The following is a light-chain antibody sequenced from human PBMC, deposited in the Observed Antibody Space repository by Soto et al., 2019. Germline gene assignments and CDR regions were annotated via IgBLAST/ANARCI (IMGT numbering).Light chain of an antibody. CDR2: DAS. J-gene: IGKJ1*01. CDR1: QSISSW. CDR3: QQYNSHSHWT. V-gene: IGKV1-5*01. Sequence: DIQMTQSPSTLSASVGDRVTITCRASQSISSWLAWYQQKPGKAPKLLIYDASSLESGVPSRFSGSGSGTEFTLTISSLQPDDFATYYCQQYNSHSHWTFGQGTKVDIK.